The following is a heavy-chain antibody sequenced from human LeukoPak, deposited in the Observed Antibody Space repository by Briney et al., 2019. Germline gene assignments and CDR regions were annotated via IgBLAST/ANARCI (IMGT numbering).Heavy chain of an antibody. CDR1: GFTFSKYW. Sequence: PGGSLRLSCAASGFTFSKYWMSWVRQAPGKGLEWVSAITGSGGDTFYVDSVKGRFTISRDNSKNTLYLQMSSLRAEDTAVYYCAKSRAADTTLLFDYWGQGTLVTVSS. CDR3: AKSRAADTTLLFDY. J-gene: IGHJ4*02. V-gene: IGHV3-23*01. CDR2: ITGSGGDT. D-gene: IGHD6-13*01.